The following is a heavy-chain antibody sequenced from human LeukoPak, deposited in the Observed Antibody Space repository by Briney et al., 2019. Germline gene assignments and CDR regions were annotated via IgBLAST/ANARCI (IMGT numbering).Heavy chain of an antibody. CDR3: ARGGHFTIFGVPQGWFDP. J-gene: IGHJ5*02. CDR1: GGTFSSYA. D-gene: IGHD3-3*01. CDR2: IIPIFGTA. Sequence: ASVKVSCKASGGTFSSYAISWVRQAPGQGLEWMGGIIPIFGTANYAQKFQGRVTITADESTSTAYMERSSLRSEDTAVYYCARGGHFTIFGVPQGWFDPWGQGTLVTVSS. V-gene: IGHV1-69*13.